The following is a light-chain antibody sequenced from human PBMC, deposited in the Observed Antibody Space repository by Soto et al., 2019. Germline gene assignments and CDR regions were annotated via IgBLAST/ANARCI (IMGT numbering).Light chain of an antibody. V-gene: IGKV1-39*01. Sequence: DIQMTQFPSSLSAFVGDRVIITCRASQSISSYLSWYQQKPGKAPKLLIYAASSLQSGVPSRFSGSGSGTAFTLTISSLQPEDFATYYCQQSYSTSWTFGQGTKVEIK. CDR1: QSISSY. J-gene: IGKJ1*01. CDR3: QQSYSTSWT. CDR2: AAS.